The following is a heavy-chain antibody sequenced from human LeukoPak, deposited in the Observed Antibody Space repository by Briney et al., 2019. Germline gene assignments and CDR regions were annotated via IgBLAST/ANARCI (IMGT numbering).Heavy chain of an antibody. CDR3: ARDPGLVRGVIFPEDPYYFDY. J-gene: IGHJ4*02. V-gene: IGHV4-59*01. D-gene: IGHD3-10*01. CDR1: GGSISSYY. CDR2: IHDSEST. Sequence: PSETLSLTCTVSGGSISSYYWSWIRQPPGKGLEWIGYIHDSESTNYNPSLKSRLTISVDTSKNQFSLKLSSVTAADTAVYYCARDPGLVRGVIFPEDPYYFDYWGQGTLVTVSS.